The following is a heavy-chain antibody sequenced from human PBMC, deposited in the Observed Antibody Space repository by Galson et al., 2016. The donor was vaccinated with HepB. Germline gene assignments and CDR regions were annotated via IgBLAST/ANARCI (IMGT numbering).Heavy chain of an antibody. V-gene: IGHV1-24*01. Sequence: SVKVSCKVSGYTLTELSMHWVRQAPGKGLEWMGGFDPEDGETIYAQKFQGRVTMTEDTSTDTASIELSSLRSEDTAVYYCATDSRNYYGMDVWGQGTTVTVSS. J-gene: IGHJ6*02. CDR1: GYTLTELS. CDR3: ATDSRNYYGMDV. CDR2: FDPEDGET.